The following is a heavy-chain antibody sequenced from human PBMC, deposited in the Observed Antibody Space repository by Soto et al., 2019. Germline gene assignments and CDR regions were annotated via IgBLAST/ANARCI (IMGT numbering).Heavy chain of an antibody. J-gene: IGHJ6*02. CDR2: IYPGDSDT. V-gene: IGHV5-51*01. Sequence: PGESLKISCKGSGYSFTSYWIGWVRQMPGKGLEWMGIIYPGDSDTRYCPSFQGQVTISADKSISTAYLQWSSLKASDTAMYYCARLPQISSSSGPGYYGMDVWGQGTTVTVSS. D-gene: IGHD6-6*01. CDR1: GYSFTSYW. CDR3: ARLPQISSSSGPGYYGMDV.